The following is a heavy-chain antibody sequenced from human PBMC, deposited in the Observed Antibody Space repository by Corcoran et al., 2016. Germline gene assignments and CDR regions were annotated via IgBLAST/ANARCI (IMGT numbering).Heavy chain of an antibody. CDR1: GFTFRNYG. CDR2: IQHDGSVE. CDR3: ARDDCGTPPCLVA. Sequence: QVQLVESGGGVVQPGRSLRLSCAASGFTFRNYGMHWVRQAPGKGLEWVAAIQHDGSVEYYADSVKGRFTISREDFKNTVYLQVNSLRAEYTAVYYCARDDCGTPPCLVAWGKGTLVTVSS. D-gene: IGHD2-21*01. V-gene: IGHV3-33*01. J-gene: IGHJ5*02.